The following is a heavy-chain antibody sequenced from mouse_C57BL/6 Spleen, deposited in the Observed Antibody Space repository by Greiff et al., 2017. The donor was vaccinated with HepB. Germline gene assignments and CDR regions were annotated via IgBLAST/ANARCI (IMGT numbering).Heavy chain of an antibody. V-gene: IGHV1-82*01. CDR1: GYAFSSSW. CDR3: ARLGGFSAY. CDR2: IYPGDGDT. Sequence: VQGVESGPELVKPGASVKISCKASGYAFSSSWMNWVKQRPGKGLEWIGRIYPGDGDTNYNGKFKGKATLTADKSSSTAYMQLSSLTSEDSAVYFCARLGGFSAYWGQGTLVTVSA. J-gene: IGHJ3*01.